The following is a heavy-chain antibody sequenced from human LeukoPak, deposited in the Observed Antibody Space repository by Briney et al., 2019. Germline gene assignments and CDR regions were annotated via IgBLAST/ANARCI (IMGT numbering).Heavy chain of an antibody. J-gene: IGHJ4*02. CDR3: VRDPSGSGFAFDS. Sequence: GRSLRLSCAASGFIFSNDAMHWVRQAPGKGLEWVAFIWFDGSNKHYADSVKGRFTISRDNSEDTLYLQMDSLRAEDTAVYYCVRDPSGSGFAFDSWGQGALVTVSS. V-gene: IGHV3-33*01. D-gene: IGHD1-1*01. CDR1: GFIFSNDA. CDR2: IWFDGSNK.